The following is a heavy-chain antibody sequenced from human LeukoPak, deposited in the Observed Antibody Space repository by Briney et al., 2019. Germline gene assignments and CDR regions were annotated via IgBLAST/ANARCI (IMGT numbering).Heavy chain of an antibody. CDR1: GFTFSSYS. D-gene: IGHD3-22*01. V-gene: IGHV3-21*01. Sequence: GGSLRLPCAASGFTFSSYSMNWVRQAPGKGLEWVSSISSSSSYIYYADSVKGRFTISRDNAKNSLYLQMNSLRAEDTAVYYCAREGAYDSSGGVNCWGQGTLVTVSS. CDR3: AREGAYDSSGGVNC. J-gene: IGHJ4*02. CDR2: ISSSSSYI.